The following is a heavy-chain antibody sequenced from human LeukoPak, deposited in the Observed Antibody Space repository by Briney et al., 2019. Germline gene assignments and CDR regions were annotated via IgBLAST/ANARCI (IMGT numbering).Heavy chain of an antibody. Sequence: PGGSLRLSCAASGFTFSSYSMNWVRQAPGKGLEWVSYISSSSSTIYYADSVKGRFTISRDNAKNSLYLQMNSLRAEDTAVYYCAREVWSGYYGYYFDYWGQGTLVTVSS. CDR1: GFTFSSYS. V-gene: IGHV3-48*04. J-gene: IGHJ4*02. CDR2: ISSSSSTI. CDR3: AREVWSGYYGYYFDY. D-gene: IGHD3-3*01.